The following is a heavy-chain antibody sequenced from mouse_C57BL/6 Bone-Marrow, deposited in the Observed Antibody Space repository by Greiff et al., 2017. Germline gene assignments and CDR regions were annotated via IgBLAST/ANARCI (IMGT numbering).Heavy chain of an antibody. V-gene: IGHV1-18*01. CDR3: SSFPYDYYGSSPCYFDV. CDR1: GYTFTDYN. J-gene: IGHJ1*03. D-gene: IGHD1-1*01. Sequence: VQLQQSGPELVKPGASVKIPCKASGYTFTDYNMDWVKQSHGKSLEWIGDINPNNGGTNYNQKFKGKATLTGDKSSSTSYMELRSLTSEYTAVSYCSSFPYDYYGSSPCYFDVWGTGTTVTVSS. CDR2: INPNNGGT.